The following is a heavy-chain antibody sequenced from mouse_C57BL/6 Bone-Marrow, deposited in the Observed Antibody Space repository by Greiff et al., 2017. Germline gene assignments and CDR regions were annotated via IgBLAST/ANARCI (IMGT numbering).Heavy chain of an antibody. CDR1: GYTFTSYW. Sequence: VQLQQSGAELAKPGASVKLSCKASGYTFTSYWMHWVKQRPGQGLEWIGYINPSSGYTKYNQKFKDKDTLTADKSSSTAYMQLSSLTYEDSAVYYCARGTKRYVAYWGQGTLVTVSA. CDR2: INPSSGYT. V-gene: IGHV1-7*01. CDR3: ARGTKRYVAY. J-gene: IGHJ3*01. D-gene: IGHD1-1*01.